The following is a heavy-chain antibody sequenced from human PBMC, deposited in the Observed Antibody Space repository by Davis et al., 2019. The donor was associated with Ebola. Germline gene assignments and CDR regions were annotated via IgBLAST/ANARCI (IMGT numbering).Heavy chain of an antibody. V-gene: IGHV4-59*01. CDR2: TYYIGST. CDR1: GCSISTSY. J-gene: IGHJ4*02. Sequence: AGPLSLPCTVSGCSISTSYWRCASPPPLKGLAWFEYTYYIGSTNYNPSLKSRVTILRDTSKNQFSLKLSSVTAADTAVYYCAKYYDLWSGYYLDWGQGTLVIVSS. D-gene: IGHD3-3*01. CDR3: AKYYDLWSGYYLD.